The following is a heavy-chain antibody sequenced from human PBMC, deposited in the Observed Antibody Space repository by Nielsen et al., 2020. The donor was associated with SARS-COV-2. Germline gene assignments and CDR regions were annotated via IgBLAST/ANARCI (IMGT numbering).Heavy chain of an antibody. D-gene: IGHD2-2*01. Sequence: GGSLRLSCVASGFTFSGYAMTWVRQAPGKGLVWVSRIDGVGSRTTYADFAKGRFSISRDNAKNTVDLEMNSLRAEDTGVYYCVRGACSSSSCYYWYLDLWGRGTLVTVSS. CDR3: VRGACSSSSCYYWYLDL. CDR1: GFTFSGYA. V-gene: IGHV3-74*01. J-gene: IGHJ2*01. CDR2: IDGVGSRT.